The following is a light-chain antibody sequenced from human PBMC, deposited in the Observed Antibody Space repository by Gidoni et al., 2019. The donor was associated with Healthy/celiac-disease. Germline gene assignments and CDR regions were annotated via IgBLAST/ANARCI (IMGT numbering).Light chain of an antibody. CDR1: QSISSW. V-gene: IGKV1-5*03. CDR3: QQYNSYSFWT. Sequence: DIQMTQSPSTLSASVGDRVTITCRASQSISSWLAWYQQKPGKAPKLLIYNAFSLESGVPSRFSVRGSGTEFTLTISRLQPDDFATYYCQQYNSYSFWTFGQGTKVEIK. J-gene: IGKJ1*01. CDR2: NAF.